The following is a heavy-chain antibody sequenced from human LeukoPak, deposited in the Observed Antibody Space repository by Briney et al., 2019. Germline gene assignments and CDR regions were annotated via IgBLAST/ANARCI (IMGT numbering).Heavy chain of an antibody. Sequence: GGSLRLSCAASGFTFSSYAMSWVRQAPGKGLEWVSAISGSGGSKYYADSVKGRFTISRDNAKNSLYLQMNSLRAEDTAVYYRARQKDAWEPSRFDYWGQGTLVTASS. CDR2: ISGSGGSK. J-gene: IGHJ4*02. D-gene: IGHD1-26*01. CDR1: GFTFSSYA. V-gene: IGHV3-23*01. CDR3: ARQKDAWEPSRFDY.